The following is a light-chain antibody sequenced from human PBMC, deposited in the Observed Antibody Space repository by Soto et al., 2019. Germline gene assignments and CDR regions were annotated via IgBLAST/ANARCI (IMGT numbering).Light chain of an antibody. J-gene: IGKJ4*01. V-gene: IGKV3-20*01. CDR2: GAS. Sequence: EIVLTQSPGTLSLSPGERATLSCRASQSFLSVYFAWYXQKPGQAPRLLIVGASSRATGIPDRFSGGGSGTDFTLTISRLEPEDFALYYCHQYDNSPLTFGGGNKVEIK. CDR1: QSFLSVY. CDR3: HQYDNSPLT.